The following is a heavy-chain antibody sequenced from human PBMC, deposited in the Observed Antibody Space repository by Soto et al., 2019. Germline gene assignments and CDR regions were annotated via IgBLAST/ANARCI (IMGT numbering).Heavy chain of an antibody. D-gene: IGHD2-2*01. CDR2: IGGSGRNT. CDR3: AKDGRSDTLSAIDY. J-gene: IGHJ4*02. Sequence: PGGSLRLSCAASGFTFSRSGMTWVRQAPGKRLEWVAVIGGSGRNTYYADSVKGRFTISRDNSKNTLFLQMNSLRVEDTAMYYCAKDGRSDTLSAIDYWGQGTRVTVSS. CDR1: GFTFSRSG. V-gene: IGHV3-23*01.